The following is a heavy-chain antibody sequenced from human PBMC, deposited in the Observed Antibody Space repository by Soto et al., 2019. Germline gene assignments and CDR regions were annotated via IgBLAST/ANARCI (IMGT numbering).Heavy chain of an antibody. CDR2: IYWDDDK. CDR3: VLRCRYNSNWYACFEY. D-gene: IGHD6-13*01. V-gene: IGHV2-5*02. J-gene: IGHJ4*02. Sequence: SGPTLVNPTQTLTLTCTLSGLSMSTSGVGVGWIRQPPGKALEWLALIYWDDDKRYSPSLKSRLTITKDTSKNQVVFTMTNMDPVDTATYYCVLRCRYNSNWYACFEYWGQGALVIVSS. CDR1: GLSMSTSGVG.